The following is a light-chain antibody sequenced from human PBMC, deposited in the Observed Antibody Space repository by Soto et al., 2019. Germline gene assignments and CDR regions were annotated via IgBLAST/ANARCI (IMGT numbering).Light chain of an antibody. Sequence: DVRLTQAPSSLSASFGDTITITCRASRTINTYLNWFQQKPGEPPRLLIYGASTLHDGVPSRFSGSGSGTDFTLTISSLQPEDFATYYCQLSDSSLTFGQGTRLEIK. CDR2: GAS. CDR1: RTINTY. CDR3: QLSDSSLT. V-gene: IGKV1-39*01. J-gene: IGKJ5*01.